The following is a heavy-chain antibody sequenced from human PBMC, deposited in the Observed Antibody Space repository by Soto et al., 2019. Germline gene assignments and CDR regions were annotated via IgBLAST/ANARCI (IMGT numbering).Heavy chain of an antibody. J-gene: IGHJ4*02. CDR1: GGSISSSSYY. CDR2: IYYSGST. V-gene: IGHV4-39*01. CDR3: AGRSSGPFYYYFDY. Sequence: SETLSLTCTVSGGSISSSSYYWGWIRQPPGKGLEWIGSIYYSGSTYYNPSLKSRVTISVDTSKDQFSLKLSSVTAADTAVYYCAGRSSGPFYYYFDYWGQGTLVTVSS. D-gene: IGHD3-22*01.